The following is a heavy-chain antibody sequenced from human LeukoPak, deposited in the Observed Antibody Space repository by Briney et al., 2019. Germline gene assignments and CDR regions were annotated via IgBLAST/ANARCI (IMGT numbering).Heavy chain of an antibody. V-gene: IGHV3-15*01. CDR1: GFTFSNAW. J-gene: IGHJ4*02. D-gene: IGHD3-22*01. CDR3: TTDIPYYCGSSGFDY. CDR2: IKSKTDGGTT. Sequence: GGSLRLSCAASGFTFSNAWMSWVRQAPGKGLEWVGRIKSKTDGGTTDYAATVKGRFTISRDDSKNTLYLQMNSLKTEDTAVYYCTTDIPYYCGSSGFDYWGQGTLVTVSS.